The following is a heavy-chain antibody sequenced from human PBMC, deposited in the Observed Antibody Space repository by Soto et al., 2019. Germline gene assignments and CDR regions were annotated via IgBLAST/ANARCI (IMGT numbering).Heavy chain of an antibody. CDR3: ARHYQWSGYYDLFDY. J-gene: IGHJ4*02. Sequence: SETLSLTCTVSGGSISSYYWSWIRQPPGKGLEWIGYIYYSGSTNYNPSLKSRVTISVDASKNQFSLKLSSVTAAGTAVYYCARHYQWSGYYDLFDYWGQGTLVTVSS. V-gene: IGHV4-59*08. CDR2: IYYSGST. D-gene: IGHD3-3*01. CDR1: GGSISSYY.